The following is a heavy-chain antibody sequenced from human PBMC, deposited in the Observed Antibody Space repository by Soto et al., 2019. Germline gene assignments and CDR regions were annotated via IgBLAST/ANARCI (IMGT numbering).Heavy chain of an antibody. Sequence: GGSLSVSCAASGFTFSSYAMHWVRQAPGKGLEWVAVISYDGSNKYYADSVKGRFTISRDNSKNTLYLQMNSLRAEDTAVYYCARDRDYDILTGYYKREFDYWGQGTLVTVSS. D-gene: IGHD3-9*01. CDR3: ARDRDYDILTGYYKREFDY. CDR2: ISYDGSNK. CDR1: GFTFSSYA. V-gene: IGHV3-30-3*01. J-gene: IGHJ4*02.